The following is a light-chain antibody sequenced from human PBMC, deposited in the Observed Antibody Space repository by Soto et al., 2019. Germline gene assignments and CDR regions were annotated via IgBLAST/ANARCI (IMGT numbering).Light chain of an antibody. J-gene: IGLJ3*02. V-gene: IGLV2-14*01. CDR2: EVS. Sequence: QSALTQPASVSGSPGQSITISCTGTSSDVGGYNYVSWYQQHPRKAPKLMIYEVSNRPSGVYNRFSGSKSGNTASLTISGLQAEDEADYYCSSYTSSSTVFGGGTKLTVL. CDR1: SSDVGGYNY. CDR3: SSYTSSSTV.